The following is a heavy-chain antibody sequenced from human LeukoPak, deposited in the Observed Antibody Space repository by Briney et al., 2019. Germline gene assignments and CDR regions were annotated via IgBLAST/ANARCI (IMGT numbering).Heavy chain of an antibody. Sequence: GNSLRLSCAASGFTFSYYGMHWVRQAPGRGLEWVAVISHDGSNKYYADSVKGRSTISRDNSKNTLYLQMNSLRPEDTSVYYCAKPGKRRVVTITDFDYWGQGTLVTVSS. CDR1: GFTFSYYG. D-gene: IGHD3-22*01. CDR2: ISHDGSNK. J-gene: IGHJ4*02. CDR3: AKPGKRRVVTITDFDY. V-gene: IGHV3-30*18.